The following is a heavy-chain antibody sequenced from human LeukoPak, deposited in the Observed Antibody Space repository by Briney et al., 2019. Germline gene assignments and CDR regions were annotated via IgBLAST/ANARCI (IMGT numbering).Heavy chain of an antibody. Sequence: PGGSLRLSCAASGFTFSSSWMHWVRQVPGKGLVWVSRIKPDGSYTTYADSVEGRFTISRDNAKNTLYLQINSLRPEDTAVYYCAGCSSGYIDTWGQGTLVTVSS. CDR2: IKPDGSYT. CDR1: GFTFSSSW. V-gene: IGHV3-74*01. CDR3: AGCSSGYIDT. J-gene: IGHJ5*02. D-gene: IGHD6-25*01.